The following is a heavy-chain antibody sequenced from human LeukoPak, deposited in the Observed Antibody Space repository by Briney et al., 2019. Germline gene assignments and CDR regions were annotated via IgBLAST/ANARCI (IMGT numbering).Heavy chain of an antibody. CDR1: GFTFSSYE. J-gene: IGHJ4*02. Sequence: GGSLRLSCAASGFTFSSYEMNWVRQAPGKGLEWVSYISSSGSTIYYADSVKGRFTISRDNAKNSLYLQMNSLRAEDTAVYYCASSASSGWYDYWGQGTLVTVSS. V-gene: IGHV3-48*03. CDR2: ISSSGSTI. CDR3: ASSASSGWYDY. D-gene: IGHD6-19*01.